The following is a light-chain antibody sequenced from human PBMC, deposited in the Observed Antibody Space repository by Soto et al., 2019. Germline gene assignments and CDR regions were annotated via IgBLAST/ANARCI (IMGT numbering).Light chain of an antibody. CDR1: SSDFGTYDL. Sequence: QSALTQPASVSGSPGQSITISCTGTSSDFGTYDLVSWYQLHPGKAPKLIIYEDTKRPSGISNPFSGSRSGNAASLTISGLQAEDEADYYCCLYAGSLLFGGGTQLTVL. V-gene: IGLV2-23*01. CDR2: EDT. J-gene: IGLJ7*01. CDR3: CLYAGSLL.